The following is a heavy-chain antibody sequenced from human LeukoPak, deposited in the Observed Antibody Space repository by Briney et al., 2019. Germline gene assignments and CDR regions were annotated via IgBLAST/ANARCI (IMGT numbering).Heavy chain of an antibody. Sequence: GGSLRLSCAASGFSFSDYWMSWVRQAPGKGLEWVANIKQDGSEKNYVDSVKGRFTISRDNAKNSLSLQMNSLRAEDTAAYYCARDREYYDFWSGHSKNWFDPWGQGTLVTVSS. CDR1: GFSFSDYW. D-gene: IGHD3-3*01. CDR2: IKQDGSEK. V-gene: IGHV3-7*01. J-gene: IGHJ5*02. CDR3: ARDREYYDFWSGHSKNWFDP.